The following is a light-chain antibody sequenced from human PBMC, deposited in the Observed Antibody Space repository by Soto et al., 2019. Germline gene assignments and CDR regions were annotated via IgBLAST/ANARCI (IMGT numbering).Light chain of an antibody. CDR3: QQYGSSPLT. V-gene: IGKV3-20*01. J-gene: IGKJ5*01. CDR1: QSVNTNY. CDR2: GAS. Sequence: EIVLTQSPGTLSLSPGERATLSCRASQSVNTNYLAWYQQKSGQAPRLLIYGASSRATGIPDRFSGSGSGTHFTLTISRLEPEDFGAYLCQQYGSSPLTFGQGTRLEIK.